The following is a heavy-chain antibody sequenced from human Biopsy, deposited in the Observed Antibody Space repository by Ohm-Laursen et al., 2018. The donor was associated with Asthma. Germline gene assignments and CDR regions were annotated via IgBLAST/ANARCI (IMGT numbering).Heavy chain of an antibody. D-gene: IGHD3-16*02. CDR1: GFKFDEYT. Sequence: RSLRLSCAASGFKFDEYTMHWVRQAPGKGLEWVSGISWNSATIGYADSVKGRFTISRDNSKNTLYLQMNSLRAEDTAVYYCARDLHPTNHLGELSEGFDYWGQGTLVTVSP. CDR3: ARDLHPTNHLGELSEGFDY. V-gene: IGHV3-9*01. J-gene: IGHJ4*02. CDR2: ISWNSATI.